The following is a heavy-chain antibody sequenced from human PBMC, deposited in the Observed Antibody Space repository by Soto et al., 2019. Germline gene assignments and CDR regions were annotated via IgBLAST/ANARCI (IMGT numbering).Heavy chain of an antibody. CDR1: GGSISSGGYS. V-gene: IGHV4-30-2*01. CDR2: IYHSGSI. J-gene: IGHJ5*02. Sequence: SETLSLTCAVSGGSISSGGYSWSWIRQPPGKGLEWIGYIYHSGSIYYNPSLKSRVTISVDRSKNQFSLKLSSVTAADTAVYYCAREEGPRYYGSECCAHWFDPWGQGTLVTVSS. D-gene: IGHD3-10*01. CDR3: AREEGPRYYGSECCAHWFDP.